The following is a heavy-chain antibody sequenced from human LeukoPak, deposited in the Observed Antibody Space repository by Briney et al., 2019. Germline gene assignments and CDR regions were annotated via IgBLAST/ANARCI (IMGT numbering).Heavy chain of an antibody. Sequence: GGSLRLSCAASGFTFSSYAMSWVRQAPEKGLEWVSVISGSGGSTYYADSVKGRFTISRDNSKNTLYLQMNSLRAEDTAVYYCAKGPVAGPTNNRFDYWGQGTLVTVSS. D-gene: IGHD6-19*01. V-gene: IGHV3-23*01. CDR2: ISGSGGST. CDR1: GFTFSSYA. J-gene: IGHJ4*02. CDR3: AKGPVAGPTNNRFDY.